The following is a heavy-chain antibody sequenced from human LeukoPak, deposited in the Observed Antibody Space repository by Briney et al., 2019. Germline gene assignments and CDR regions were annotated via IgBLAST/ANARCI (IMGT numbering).Heavy chain of an antibody. V-gene: IGHV4-31*03. Sequence: TSETLSLTCTASGGSISSGGYYWSWIRQHPGKGLEWIGYIYYSGSTYYNPSLKSRVTISIDTSKNQFSLKLSSVTAADTAVYYCARAGYDSSGYSTYYFDYWGQGTLVTVSS. J-gene: IGHJ4*02. D-gene: IGHD3-22*01. CDR2: IYYSGST. CDR1: GGSISSGGYY. CDR3: ARAGYDSSGYSTYYFDY.